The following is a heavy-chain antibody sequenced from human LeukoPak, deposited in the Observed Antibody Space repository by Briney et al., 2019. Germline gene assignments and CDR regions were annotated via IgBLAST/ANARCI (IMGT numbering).Heavy chain of an antibody. CDR2: ISYDGSNK. J-gene: IGHJ3*02. V-gene: IGHV3-30*04. D-gene: IGHD3-22*01. CDR1: GFTFSSYA. CDR3: AREYYDSSGYQHDAFDI. Sequence: GGSLRLSCAASGFTFSSYAMHWVRQAPGKGLEWVAVISYDGSNKYYADSVKGRFTISRDNSKNTLYLQMNSLRAEDTAVYYCAREYYDSSGYQHDAFDIWGQGTMVTVSS.